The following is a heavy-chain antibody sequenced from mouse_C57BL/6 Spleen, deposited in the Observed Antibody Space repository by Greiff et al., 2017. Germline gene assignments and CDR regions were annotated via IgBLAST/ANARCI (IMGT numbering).Heavy chain of an antibody. J-gene: IGHJ4*01. CDR3: TRDQTGFYAMGY. Sequence: EVPLLESGAGLVKPGGSLKLSCAASGFTFSSYAMSWVRQTPETRLAWFAYISRGCDYIYYAATVKGRFTISRDNARNTLYLQMSSLKSEDTAMYYCTRDQTGFYAMGYWGQGTSVTVSS. V-gene: IGHV5-9-1*02. CDR1: GFTFSSYA. CDR2: ISRGCDYI. D-gene: IGHD2-2*01.